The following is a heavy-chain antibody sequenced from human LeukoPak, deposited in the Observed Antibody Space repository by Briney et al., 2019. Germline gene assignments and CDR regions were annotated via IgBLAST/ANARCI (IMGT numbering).Heavy chain of an antibody. CDR3: ARGGLVRGSINSFIAFDV. D-gene: IGHD3-10*01. J-gene: IGHJ3*01. CDR1: GDIIPRTDGG. CDR2: TYYRSKWYY. Sequence: SQTLSLTCAISGDIIPRTDGGWHWIRQSPSRGLEWLGRTYYRSKWYYDDALSVESRISIKPDTSKNQLTLQLNSVTPEDTALYFCARGGLVRGSINSFIAFDVWGQGIMVTVSS. V-gene: IGHV6-1*01.